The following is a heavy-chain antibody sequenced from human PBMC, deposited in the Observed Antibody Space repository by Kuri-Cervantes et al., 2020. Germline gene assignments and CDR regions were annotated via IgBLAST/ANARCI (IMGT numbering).Heavy chain of an antibody. CDR2: INHIGNN. CDR3: ARRLYNFWSGSTNWFDP. CDR1: GYSISSGYY. J-gene: IGHJ5*02. Sequence: GSLRLSCAVSGYSISSGYYWGWIRQPPGKGPEWIGEINHIGNNKYNPSLKSRVTISVDTSKNQFSLKLSSVTAADTAVYYCARRLYNFWSGSTNWFDPWGQGTLVTVSS. V-gene: IGHV4-38-2*01. D-gene: IGHD3-3*01.